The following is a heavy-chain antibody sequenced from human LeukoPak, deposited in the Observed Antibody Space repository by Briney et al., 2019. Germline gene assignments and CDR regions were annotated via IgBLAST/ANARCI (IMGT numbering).Heavy chain of an antibody. CDR2: IYPGDCAT. CDR1: GYIFTTYW. J-gene: IGHJ3*02. V-gene: IGHV5-51*01. Sequence: GESLKISCKGSGYIFTTYWSGWVRQMPGKGLDWMGIIYPGDCATRYSPSFQGQVTISADKSISTAYLQWSSLQASDTAMYYCXRPXXXXXPXSAXXIWGQGTMVTVSS. CDR3: XRPXXXXXPXSAXXI.